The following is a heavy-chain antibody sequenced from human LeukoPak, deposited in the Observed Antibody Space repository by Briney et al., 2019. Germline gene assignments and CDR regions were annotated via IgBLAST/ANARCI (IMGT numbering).Heavy chain of an antibody. D-gene: IGHD6-13*01. CDR1: GCTFTSYG. J-gene: IGHJ4*02. CDR2: ISAYNGNT. V-gene: IGHV1-18*01. CDR3: ARVRRAAAGNEAYYFDY. Sequence: ASVKVSCKASGCTFTSYGISWVRQAPGQGLEWMGWISAYNGNTNYAQKLQGRVTMTTDTSTSTAYMELRSLRSDDTAVYYCARVRRAAAGNEAYYFDYWGQGTLVTVSS.